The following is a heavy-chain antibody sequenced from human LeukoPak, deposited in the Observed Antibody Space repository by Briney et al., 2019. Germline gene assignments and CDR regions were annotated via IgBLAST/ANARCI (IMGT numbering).Heavy chain of an antibody. Sequence: PGGSLRLSCAASGFTFSSYWMHWVRQAPGKGLVWVLRINSDGSSTSYADSVKGRFTISRDNAKNTLYLQMNSLRAEDTAVYYCAPILTGSSGGQGTLVTVSS. CDR3: APILTGSS. CDR2: INSDGSST. CDR1: GFTFSSYW. D-gene: IGHD3-9*01. J-gene: IGHJ4*02. V-gene: IGHV3-74*01.